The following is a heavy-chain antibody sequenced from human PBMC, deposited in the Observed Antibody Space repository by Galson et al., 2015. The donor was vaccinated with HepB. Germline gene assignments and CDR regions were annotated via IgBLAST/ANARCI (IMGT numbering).Heavy chain of an antibody. Sequence: SVKASCKASRDTFRSPGFSWVRQAPGQGLEWMGGIIPMFGTTNYTQKFQDRLTITADKSTPTVYMELSSLRSEDTAVYYCARVSGDGTGYIWLDPWGQGTLVTVSS. CDR2: IIPMFGTT. CDR1: RDTFRSPG. V-gene: IGHV1-69*06. CDR3: ARVSGDGTGYIWLDP. D-gene: IGHD3-9*01. J-gene: IGHJ5*02.